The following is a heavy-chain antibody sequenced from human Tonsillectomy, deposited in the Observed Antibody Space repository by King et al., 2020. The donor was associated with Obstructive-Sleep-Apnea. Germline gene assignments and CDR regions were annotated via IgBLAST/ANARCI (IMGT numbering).Heavy chain of an antibody. V-gene: IGHV3-30*04. J-gene: IGHJ6*02. Sequence: VQLVESGGGVVQPGRSLRLSCAASGFTFSSYAMHWVRQAPGKGLEWVAVISYDGSNKYYADSVKGRFTISRDNSKNTLYLQMNSLRAEDTAVYYCARDEGYCSCTSCYGSYGMDVWGQGTTVTVSS. CDR3: ARDEGYCSCTSCYGSYGMDV. D-gene: IGHD2-2*01. CDR2: ISYDGSNK. CDR1: GFTFSSYA.